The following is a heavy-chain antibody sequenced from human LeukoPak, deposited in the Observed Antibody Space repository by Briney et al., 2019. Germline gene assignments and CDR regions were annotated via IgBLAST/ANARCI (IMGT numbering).Heavy chain of an antibody. CDR1: GYTFTTYG. CDR3: ARDRMDTGTYFDY. V-gene: IGHV1-18*01. J-gene: IGHJ4*02. Sequence: ASVKVSCKSSGYTFTTYGITWVRQAPGQGLEWMGWISTYNGNTNYAQKLQGRVTMTRDTSTSTAYMEMRSLRSDDTAMYYCARDRMDTGTYFDYWGQGTLVTVSS. D-gene: IGHD5-18*01. CDR2: ISTYNGNT.